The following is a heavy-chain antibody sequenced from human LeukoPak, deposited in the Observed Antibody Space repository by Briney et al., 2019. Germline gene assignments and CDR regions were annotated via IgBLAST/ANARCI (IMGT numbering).Heavy chain of an antibody. CDR2: ISGSGXSX. CDR3: AXXXXSSFDY. D-gene: IGHD6-6*01. V-gene: IGHV3-23*01. J-gene: IGHJ4*02. Sequence: GGSLRLSCAASGFTFSSYAMSWVRQAPGKGLEWVSAISGSGXSXXYADSVXGRFTISRDNSKNTLYLQMNSLRAEDTAVYYCAXXXXSSFDYWGQGTLVTVSS. CDR1: GFTFSSYA.